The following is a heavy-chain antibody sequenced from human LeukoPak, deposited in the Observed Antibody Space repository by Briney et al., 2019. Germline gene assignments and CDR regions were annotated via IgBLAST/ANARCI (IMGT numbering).Heavy chain of an antibody. D-gene: IGHD2-8*02. CDR2: IYYSGNT. Sequence: SETLSLTCTVSGGSISSYYWSWIRQPPGKGLEWIGYIYYSGNTYYNPSLESRVTISVDTSNNQFSLKLSSVTAADTAVYYCAREYISGGYFDFWGQGTLVTVSS. CDR3: AREYISGGYFDF. J-gene: IGHJ4*02. CDR1: GGSISSYY. V-gene: IGHV4-59*12.